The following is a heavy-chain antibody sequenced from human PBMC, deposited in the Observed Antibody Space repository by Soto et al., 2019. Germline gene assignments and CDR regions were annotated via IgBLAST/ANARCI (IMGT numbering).Heavy chain of an antibody. J-gene: IGHJ6*02. CDR3: ARSRRGAYSSGWYSPSGYYNYGIDV. CDR2: IYPGDSDI. V-gene: IGHV5-51*01. Sequence: GESLKISCKGSGYSFTSYWIAWVRQVPGKGLELMGVIYPGDSDIRYSPSLQGQVTISADTSISTAYLQWTSLKASDTAMYYCARSRRGAYSSGWYSPSGYYNYGIDVWGQGTKVTVSS. CDR1: GYSFTSYW. D-gene: IGHD6-19*01.